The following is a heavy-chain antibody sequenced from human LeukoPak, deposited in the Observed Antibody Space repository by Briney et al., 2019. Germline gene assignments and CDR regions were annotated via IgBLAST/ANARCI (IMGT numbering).Heavy chain of an antibody. J-gene: IGHJ4*01. CDR3: ARDSDKVVDH. Sequence: ASVKVSCKTSGYTFSNYGISWVRQAPGQGLEWMGWIAAYNGNRLYAQRFQGRITLTTDTSTGTSYMELRSLEYDDTAIYYCARDSDKVVDHWGQGTLVTVSS. CDR2: IAAYNGNR. CDR1: GYTFSNYG. V-gene: IGHV1-18*01. D-gene: IGHD2-15*01.